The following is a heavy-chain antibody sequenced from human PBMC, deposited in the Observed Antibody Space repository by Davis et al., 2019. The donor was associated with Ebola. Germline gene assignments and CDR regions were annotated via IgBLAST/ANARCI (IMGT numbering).Heavy chain of an antibody. V-gene: IGHV4-59*01. Sequence: SETLSLTCTVSGGPLSSYYWSWIRQPPGKGLEWIGYVYSVGTTNYNPSLKSRVRISVDTSKNQFTLNLSSVTAADTAVYYCARGARGVATDTWGQGTLVTVSS. D-gene: IGHD4-23*01. CDR2: VYSVGTT. CDR1: GGPLSSYY. J-gene: IGHJ5*02. CDR3: ARGARGVATDT.